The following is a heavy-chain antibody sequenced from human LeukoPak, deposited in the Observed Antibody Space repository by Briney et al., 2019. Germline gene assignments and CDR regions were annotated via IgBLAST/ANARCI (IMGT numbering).Heavy chain of an antibody. CDR2: ISSNGGST. J-gene: IGHJ6*02. CDR3: ATSSVVRDSSGYSIYYGMDV. CDR1: GLTFSSYA. V-gene: IGHV3-64*02. Sequence: PGGSLRLSCAVSGLTFSSYAMHWVRQAPGKGLEYVSAISSNGGSTYYADSVKGRFTISRDNSRNTLYLQMGSLRAEDMAVYYCATSSVVRDSSGYSIYYGMDVWGQGTTVTVSS. D-gene: IGHD3-22*01.